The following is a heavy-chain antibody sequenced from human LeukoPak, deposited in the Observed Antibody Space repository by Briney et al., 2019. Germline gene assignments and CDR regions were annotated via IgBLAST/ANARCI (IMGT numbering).Heavy chain of an antibody. Sequence: SETLSLTCTVSGGSISSYYWSWIRQPPGKGLEWIGYIYYSGSTNYNPSLKSRVTISVDTSKNQFSLKLISVTAADTAVYYCARDTSMAAFDIWGQGTMVTVSS. CDR2: IYYSGST. CDR1: GGSISSYY. J-gene: IGHJ3*02. CDR3: ARDTSMAAFDI. V-gene: IGHV4-59*01. D-gene: IGHD5-24*01.